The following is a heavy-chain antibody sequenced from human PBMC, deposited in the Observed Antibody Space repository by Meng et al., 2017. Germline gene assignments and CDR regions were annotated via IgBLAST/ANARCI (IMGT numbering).Heavy chain of an antibody. CDR3: ARVYDPRTYYYYGMDV. D-gene: IGHD3-16*01. J-gene: IGHJ6*02. V-gene: IGHV3-33*01. CDR2: IWYDGSNK. CDR1: GFTFSSYG. Sequence: GESLKISCAAPGFTFSSYGMHWVRQAPGKGLEWVAVIWYDGSNKYYADSVKGRFTISRDNSKNTLYLQMNSLRAEDTAVYYCARVYDPRTYYYYGMDVWGQGTTVTVSS.